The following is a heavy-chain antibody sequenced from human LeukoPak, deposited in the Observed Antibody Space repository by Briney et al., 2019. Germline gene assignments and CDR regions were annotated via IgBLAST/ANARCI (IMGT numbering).Heavy chain of an antibody. V-gene: IGHV4-59*01. J-gene: IGHJ5*02. CDR2: IYYSGST. D-gene: IGHD5-18*01. CDR3: ARTVDTAMAPNWFDP. CDR1: GGSISSCH. Sequence: PSETLSLTCTVSGGSISSCHWSWIRQPPGKGLEWIGYIYYSGSTNYNPSLKSRVTISVDTPKNQFSLKLSSVTAADTAVYYCARTVDTAMAPNWFDPWGQGTLVTVSS.